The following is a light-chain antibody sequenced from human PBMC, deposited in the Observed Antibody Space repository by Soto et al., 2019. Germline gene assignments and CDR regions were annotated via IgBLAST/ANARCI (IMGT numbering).Light chain of an antibody. CDR3: HQYYSTVGS. CDR2: WAS. V-gene: IGKV4-1*01. CDR1: QSVLYSSNNRNY. Sequence: DIVMTHSPDSLAMSLGERATINCKSGQSVLYSSNNRNYLAWYQQKPGQPPELLIYWASTRESGVPDRFSGSGSGTDFTLTISSLQAEDVAVYYCHQYYSTVGSFGPGTKVDIK. J-gene: IGKJ3*01.